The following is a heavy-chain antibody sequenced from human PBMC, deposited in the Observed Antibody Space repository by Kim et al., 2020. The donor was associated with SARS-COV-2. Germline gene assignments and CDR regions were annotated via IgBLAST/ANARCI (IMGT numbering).Heavy chain of an antibody. CDR1: AIAIDEVA. J-gene: IGHJ6*02. CDR3: ARCRTCYSGKGGGFDL. D-gene: IGHD2-21*02. Sequence: GGSLRLSCKASAIAIDEVAFHWIRQAPGKGLEWVSFISLDGNVQYYAESVQGRFTISRDNSENTVYLEMNSLRPDDTAVYYCARCRTCYSGKGGGFDLWGQETTVTIS. V-gene: IGHV3-30*04. CDR2: ISLDGNVQ.